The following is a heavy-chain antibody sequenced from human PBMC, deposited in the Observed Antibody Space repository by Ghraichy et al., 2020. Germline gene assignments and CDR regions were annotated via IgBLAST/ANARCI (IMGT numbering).Heavy chain of an antibody. V-gene: IGHV3-74*01. CDR3: VTDLLGGTNY. D-gene: IGHD1-26*01. J-gene: IGHJ4*02. Sequence: GSLRLYCAASGFTFTNYWMHWVRQAPGKGLVWVSCIDRNGRSINYADSVRDRFTISRDNAENTLYLQMNSLRAEDTAVYYCVTDLLGGTNYWGQGTLVTVSS. CDR1: GFTFTNYW. CDR2: IDRNGRSI.